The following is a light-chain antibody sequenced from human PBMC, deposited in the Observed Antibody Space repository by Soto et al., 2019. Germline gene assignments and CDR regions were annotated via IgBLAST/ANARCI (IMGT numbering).Light chain of an antibody. CDR1: RSNIGSNT. J-gene: IGLJ1*01. Sequence: QSVLTQPPSASGAPGQRVTISCSGSRSNIGSNTVNWYQQLPGTAPKLLIYSHNQRPSGVPDRFSVSKSGTSASLAISELQSEDEADYYCATWDDNLDGYVFGTGTKVTVL. CDR2: SHN. CDR3: ATWDDNLDGYV. V-gene: IGLV1-44*01.